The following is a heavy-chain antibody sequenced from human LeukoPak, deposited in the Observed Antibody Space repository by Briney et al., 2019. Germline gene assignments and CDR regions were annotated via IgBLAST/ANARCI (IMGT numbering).Heavy chain of an antibody. CDR2: INPNSGDT. Sequence: ASVKVSCKSSGYTVTVYYMHWVRQAPGQGLEWMGRINPNSGDTKYAQNFQGRVTMTRDASIDTAYMDLSRLRSDDTAVYCCARVGFERPRSSITVVRGVIRPNAFDLWGQGTMVTVSS. CDR1: GYTVTVYY. D-gene: IGHD3-10*01. CDR3: ARVGFERPRSSITVVRGVIRPNAFDL. J-gene: IGHJ3*01. V-gene: IGHV1-2*02.